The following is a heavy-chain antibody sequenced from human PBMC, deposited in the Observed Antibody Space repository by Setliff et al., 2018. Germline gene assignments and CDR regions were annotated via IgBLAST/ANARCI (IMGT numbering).Heavy chain of an antibody. CDR1: GGSIINSYY. V-gene: IGHV4-4*07. D-gene: IGHD5-12*01. CDR2: ISTSGNT. Sequence: PSETLSLTCTVSGGSIINSYYWSWIRQPAGKGLEWIGRISTSGNTNYNPSLKSRVTVSLDTSKNQFSLKLTPMTAADTAVYYCARDQWVRSPPLYFSYSMDVWGQGTTVTVSS. J-gene: IGHJ6*02. CDR3: ARDQWVRSPPLYFSYSMDV.